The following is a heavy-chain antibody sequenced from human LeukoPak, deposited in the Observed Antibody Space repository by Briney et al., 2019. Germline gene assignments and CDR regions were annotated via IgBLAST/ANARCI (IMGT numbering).Heavy chain of an antibody. D-gene: IGHD5/OR15-5a*01. V-gene: IGHV4-59*08. CDR2: IYYSGST. CDR3: AKYVSTGWFDP. J-gene: IGHJ5*02. CDR1: GGSIRNYY. Sequence: SETLSLTCSVSGGSIRNYYWSWIRQPPGKGLEWIGYIYYSGSTNYNPSLKSRVTISVGTSENQFSLKLSSVTAADTALYYCAKYVSTGWFDPWGQGTLVTVSS.